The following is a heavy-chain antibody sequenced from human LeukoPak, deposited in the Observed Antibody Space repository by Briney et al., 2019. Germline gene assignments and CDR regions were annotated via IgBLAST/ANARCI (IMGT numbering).Heavy chain of an antibody. V-gene: IGHV1-69*04. CDR1: GATFSSYA. Sequence: SVKVSCKASGATFSSYAISWVRQAPGQGLEWMGRIIPIFGIANYAQKFQGRVTITADKSTSTAYMELSSLRSEGTAVYYCARAPSRDSSGPYGMDVWGQGTTVTVSS. CDR3: ARAPSRDSSGPYGMDV. D-gene: IGHD3-22*01. CDR2: IIPIFGIA. J-gene: IGHJ6*02.